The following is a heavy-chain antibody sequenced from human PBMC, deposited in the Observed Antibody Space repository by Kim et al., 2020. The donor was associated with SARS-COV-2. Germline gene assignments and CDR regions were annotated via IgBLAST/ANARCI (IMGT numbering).Heavy chain of an antibody. CDR1: GFTFSSYG. CDR2: ISYDGSNK. V-gene: IGHV3-30*18. Sequence: GGSLRLSCAASGFTFSSYGMHWVRQAPGKGLEWVAVISYDGSNKYYADSVKGRFTISRDNSKNTLYLQMNSLRAEDTAVYYCAKDRAVVVPAAILGAFYYYYYGMDVWGQGTTVTVSS. J-gene: IGHJ6*02. CDR3: AKDRAVVVPAAILGAFYYYYYGMDV. D-gene: IGHD2-2*02.